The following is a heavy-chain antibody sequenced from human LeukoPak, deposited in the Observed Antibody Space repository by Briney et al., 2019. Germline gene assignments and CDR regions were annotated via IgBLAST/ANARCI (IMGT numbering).Heavy chain of an antibody. CDR1: GFTFSSYS. J-gene: IGHJ4*02. V-gene: IGHV3-21*01. CDR3: ARDRVVVAATEMDY. Sequence: GGSLRLSCAASGFTFSSYSMNWVRQAPGKGLEWVSSISSSSSYIYYADSVKGRFTISRDNAKNSLYLQMNSLRAEDTAVYYCARDRVVVAATEMDYWGQGTLVTVSS. D-gene: IGHD2-15*01. CDR2: ISSSSSYI.